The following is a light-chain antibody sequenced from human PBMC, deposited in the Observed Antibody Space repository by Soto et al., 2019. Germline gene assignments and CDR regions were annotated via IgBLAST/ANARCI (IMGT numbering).Light chain of an antibody. Sequence: QSVLTQPASVSGCPGQSITIRCTGASVDVGGYNLVSWYQQHPGKAPELMIYEVTERPSGVSNRFSGSKSGDTASLTISGLQPDDEADYYCCSYAGTSEVFGTGTKVTV. CDR2: EVT. CDR1: SVDVGGYNL. CDR3: CSYAGTSEV. J-gene: IGLJ1*01. V-gene: IGLV2-23*02.